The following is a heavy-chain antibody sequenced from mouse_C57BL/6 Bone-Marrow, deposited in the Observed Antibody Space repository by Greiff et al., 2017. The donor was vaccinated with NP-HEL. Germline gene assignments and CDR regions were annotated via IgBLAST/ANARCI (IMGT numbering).Heavy chain of an antibody. CDR2: IDPETGGT. Sequence: VQLVESGAELVRPGASVTLSCKASGYTFTDYEMHWVKQTPVHGLEWIGAIDPETGGTAYNQKFKGKAILTADKSSSTAYMELRSLTSEDSAVYYCTRGGSSYAMDYWGQGTSVTVSS. J-gene: IGHJ4*01. CDR3: TRGGSSYAMDY. V-gene: IGHV1-15*01. CDR1: GYTFTDYE. D-gene: IGHD1-1*01.